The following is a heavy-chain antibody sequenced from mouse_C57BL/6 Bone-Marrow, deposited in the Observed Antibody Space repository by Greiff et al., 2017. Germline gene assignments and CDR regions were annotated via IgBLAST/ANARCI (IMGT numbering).Heavy chain of an antibody. CDR3: ARVLYIDV. CDR1: GYSITSGYY. J-gene: IGHJ1*03. Sequence: LQESGPGLVKPSQSLSLTCSVTGYSITSGYYWNWIRQFPGNKLEWMGYISYDGSNNYNPSLKNRISITRDTSTNQFYLKLNSVTTEDTAAYYCARVLYIDVWGTGTTVTVSS. V-gene: IGHV3-6*01. CDR2: ISYDGSN.